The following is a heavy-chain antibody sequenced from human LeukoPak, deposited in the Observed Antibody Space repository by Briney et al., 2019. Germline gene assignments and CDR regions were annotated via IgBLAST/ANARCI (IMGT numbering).Heavy chain of an antibody. CDR3: ARGGLWFGELWPSYFDY. V-gene: IGHV4-34*01. J-gene: IGHJ4*02. D-gene: IGHD3-10*01. Sequence: PSETLSLTCAVYGGSFSGYYWSWIRQPPGKGLEWIGEINHSGSTNYNPSLKSRVTISVDTSKNQFSLKLSSVTAADTAVYYCARGGLWFGELWPSYFDYWGQGTLVTVSS. CDR1: GGSFSGYY. CDR2: INHSGST.